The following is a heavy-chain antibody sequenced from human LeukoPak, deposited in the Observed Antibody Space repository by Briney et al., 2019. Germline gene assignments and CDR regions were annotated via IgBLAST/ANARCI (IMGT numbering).Heavy chain of an antibody. V-gene: IGHV4-59*01. J-gene: IGHJ6*03. CDR2: IYYSGST. CDR3: ARSRGDYMDV. CDR1: GGSISSYY. Sequence: SETLSLICTVSGGSISSYYWSWIRQPPGKGLEWIGYIYYSGSTNYNPSLKSRVTISVDTSKNQFSLKLSSVTAADTAVYYCARSRGDYMDVWGKGTTVTVSS. D-gene: IGHD3-10*01.